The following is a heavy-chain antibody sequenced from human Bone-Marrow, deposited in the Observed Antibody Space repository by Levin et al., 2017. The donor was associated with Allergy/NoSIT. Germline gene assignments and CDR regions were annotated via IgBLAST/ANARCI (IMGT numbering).Heavy chain of an antibody. CDR3: AREIQEYSSSFNFGY. J-gene: IGHJ4*02. CDR1: GYSLRTYY. CDR2: INPTGHST. Sequence: GESLKISCKASGYSLRTYYIHWVRQAPGQGLEWMGKINPTGHSTTYAQSFQGRVTMTRDTSTSTVYMELTSLRSDDTAVYFCAREIQEYSSSFNFGYWGQGTLVTVSS. D-gene: IGHD6-6*01. V-gene: IGHV1-46*01.